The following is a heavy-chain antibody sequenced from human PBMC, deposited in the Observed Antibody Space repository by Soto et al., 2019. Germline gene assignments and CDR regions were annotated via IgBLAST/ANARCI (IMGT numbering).Heavy chain of an antibody. J-gene: IGHJ4*02. CDR2: IIAIFGTA. CDR3: ARDLGYSSGLIGY. CDR1: VGTFSSYA. Sequence: GASVKVSCKASVGTFSSYAISWVRQAPGQGLEWMGGIIAIFGTANYAQKFQGRVTITADKSTSTAYMELSSLRSEDTAVYYCARDLGYSSGLIGYWGQGTLGTVSS. V-gene: IGHV1-69*06. D-gene: IGHD6-19*01.